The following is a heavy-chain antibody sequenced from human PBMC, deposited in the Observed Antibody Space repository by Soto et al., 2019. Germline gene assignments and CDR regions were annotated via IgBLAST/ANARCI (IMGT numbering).Heavy chain of an antibody. V-gene: IGHV1-69*13. D-gene: IGHD3-22*01. CDR2: IIPIFGTA. CDR3: ARAPTYYYDSSGYPYYFDY. CDR1: GGTFSSYA. Sequence: ASVKVSCKASGGTFSSYAISWVRQAPGQGLEWMGGIIPIFGTANYAQKFQGRVTITADESTSTAYMELSSLRSEDTAVYYCARAPTYYYDSSGYPYYFDYWGQGTLVTVSS. J-gene: IGHJ4*02.